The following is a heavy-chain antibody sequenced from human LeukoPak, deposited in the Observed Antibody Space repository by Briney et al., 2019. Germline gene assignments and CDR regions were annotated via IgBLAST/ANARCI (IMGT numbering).Heavy chain of an antibody. J-gene: IGHJ4*02. Sequence: SETLSLTCTVSGGSISSSSYYWGWIRQPPGKGLEWIGSMFYSGSTYYKPSIKSRVTISVDTSKNQFSLKLSSVTAADTAVYYCARDLGHWGQGTLVTVSS. V-gene: IGHV4-39*07. CDR1: GGSISSSSYY. D-gene: IGHD3/OR15-3a*01. CDR3: ARDLGH. CDR2: MFYSGST.